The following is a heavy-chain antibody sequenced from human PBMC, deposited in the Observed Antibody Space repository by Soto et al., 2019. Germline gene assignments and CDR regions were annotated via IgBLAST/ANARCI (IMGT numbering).Heavy chain of an antibody. CDR3: PRVASPFDYYYAMDV. V-gene: IGHV4-30-4*01. J-gene: IGHJ6*02. CDR1: GDSISSGNKY. D-gene: IGHD3-16*01. Sequence: PSETLSLTCTVSGDSISSGNKYWSWIRQPPGKGLEWIGYSFCSGPTYYNPSLKSRLTMSLDASQNQFSLKLNSLTDADTAVYFCPRVASPFDYYYAMDVWGQGTTVTVSS. CDR2: SFCSGPT.